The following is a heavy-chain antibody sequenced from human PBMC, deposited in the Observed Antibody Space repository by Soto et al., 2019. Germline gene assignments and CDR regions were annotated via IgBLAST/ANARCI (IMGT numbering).Heavy chain of an antibody. D-gene: IGHD3-10*01. J-gene: IGHJ6*02. Sequence: QVQLQESGPRLVKPSQTLSLTCTVSGGSISSDDYYWSWIRQPPGKGPEWVGYISYSGTTDYNPSLKSRIAISLDTSKRQFSLQLSSVTAEDTAVYFCARWSGVGVAGMDVWGQGTTVTVSS. CDR2: ISYSGTT. CDR1: GGSISSDDYY. CDR3: ARWSGVGVAGMDV. V-gene: IGHV4-30-4*01.